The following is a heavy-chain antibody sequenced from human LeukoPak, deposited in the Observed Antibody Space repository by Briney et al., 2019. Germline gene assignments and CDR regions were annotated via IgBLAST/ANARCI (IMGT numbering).Heavy chain of an antibody. D-gene: IGHD3-22*01. Sequence: SVKVSCKASGGTFSSYAISWVRQAPGQGLEWMGRIIPIFGTANYAQKFQGRVTITTDESTSTAYMELSSLRSEDTAVYYCARAGAYYYDSSGYEAFDIWGQGTMVTVSS. CDR3: ARAGAYYYDSSGYEAFDI. J-gene: IGHJ3*02. CDR2: IIPIFGTA. CDR1: GGTFSSYA. V-gene: IGHV1-69*05.